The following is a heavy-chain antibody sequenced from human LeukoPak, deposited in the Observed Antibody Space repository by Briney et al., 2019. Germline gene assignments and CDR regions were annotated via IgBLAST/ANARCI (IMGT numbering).Heavy chain of an antibody. V-gene: IGHV3-53*01. CDR2: IYSGGST. CDR3: ARDGVVRGVISHFDY. Sequence: PGGSLRLSCAASGFTVSSNYMSWVRQAPGKGLEWVSVIYSGGSTYYAGSVKGRFTISRDNSKNTVYLQMNSLRAEDTAVYYCARDGVVRGVISHFDYWGQGTLVTVSS. J-gene: IGHJ4*02. D-gene: IGHD3-10*01. CDR1: GFTVSSNY.